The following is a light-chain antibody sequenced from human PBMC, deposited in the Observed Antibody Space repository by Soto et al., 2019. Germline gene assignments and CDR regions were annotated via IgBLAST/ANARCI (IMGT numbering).Light chain of an antibody. CDR3: LLYYGGAWV. J-gene: IGLJ3*02. CDR2: STN. CDR1: TGAVTSGHY. Sequence: QTVVTQEPSLTVSPGGTVTLTCASGTGAVTSGHYRNWFHQKPGQAPRALIYSTNTKHSWTPARFSGSLLGGKAALTLSGVQPEDEAEYYCLLYYGGAWVFGGGTKVTVL. V-gene: IGLV7-43*01.